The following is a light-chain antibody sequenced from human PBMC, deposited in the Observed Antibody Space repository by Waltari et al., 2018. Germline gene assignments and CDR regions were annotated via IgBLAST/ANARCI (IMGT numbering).Light chain of an antibody. J-gene: IGLJ3*02. V-gene: IGLV3-19*01. CDR3: HSRDTTTNRV. CDR2: GNN. Sequence: SSELTQDPTVSVALGQTVRITCQGDSLRRYYASWYRQRPGQAPILLIYGNNNRPSGIPDRFSGSTAGNMASLTITGAQAEDEADYYCHSRDTTTNRVCGRGTKLTVV. CDR1: SLRRYY.